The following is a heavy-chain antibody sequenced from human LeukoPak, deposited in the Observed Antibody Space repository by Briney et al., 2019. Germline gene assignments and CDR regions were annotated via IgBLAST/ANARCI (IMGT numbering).Heavy chain of an antibody. Sequence: ASVKVSCKASGYTFTSYGISWVRQAPGQGLEWMGWISAYNGNTNYAQKLQGRVTMTTDTSTSTAYMELRSLRSDDTAVYYCARDGTWHCSSTSCLGSYFDYWGQGTLVTVSS. J-gene: IGHJ4*02. V-gene: IGHV1-18*01. CDR2: ISAYNGNT. D-gene: IGHD2-2*01. CDR3: ARDGTWHCSSTSCLGSYFDY. CDR1: GYTFTSYG.